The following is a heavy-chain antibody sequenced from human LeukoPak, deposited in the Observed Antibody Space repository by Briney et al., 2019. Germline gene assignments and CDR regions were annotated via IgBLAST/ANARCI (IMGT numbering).Heavy chain of an antibody. CDR2: LYYSGST. Sequence: SETLSLTCTVSGGSISSSSHYWGWIRQPPGKGLEWIGSLYYSGSTYYNPSLKSRVTISVDTSKNQFSLKLSSVTAADTAVYYCAGRPAGYWGQGTLVTVSS. J-gene: IGHJ4*02. CDR1: GGSISSSSHY. CDR3: AGRPAGY. V-gene: IGHV4-39*01.